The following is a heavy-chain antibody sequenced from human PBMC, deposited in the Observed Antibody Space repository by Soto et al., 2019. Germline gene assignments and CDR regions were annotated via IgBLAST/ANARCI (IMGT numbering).Heavy chain of an antibody. Sequence: PSETLCLTCTVAGGSGVGGSDYWSWIRQPPGKGLEWIGYIYYSGSTNYNPSLKSRVTISVDTSKNQFSLKLSSVTAADTAVYYCASRPAYCGGDCYPGWFDPWGQGTLVTVSS. CDR2: IYYSGST. D-gene: IGHD2-21*02. CDR1: GGSGVGGSDY. V-gene: IGHV4-61*01. J-gene: IGHJ5*02. CDR3: ASRPAYCGGDCYPGWFDP.